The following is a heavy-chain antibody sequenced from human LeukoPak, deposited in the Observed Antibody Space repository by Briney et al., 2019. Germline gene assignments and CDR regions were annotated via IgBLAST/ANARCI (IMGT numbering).Heavy chain of an antibody. CDR2: IIPIFGTA. J-gene: IGHJ6*02. D-gene: IGHD4-17*01. V-gene: IGHV1-69*13. CDR3: AATSTVTTGGSYYGMDV. CDR1: GGTFSSYA. Sequence: GASVKVSCKASGGTFSSYAISWVRQAPGQGLEWMGGIIPIFGTANYAQKFQGKVTITADESTSTAYMELSSLRSEDTAVYYCAATSTVTTGGSYYGMDVWGQGTTVTVSS.